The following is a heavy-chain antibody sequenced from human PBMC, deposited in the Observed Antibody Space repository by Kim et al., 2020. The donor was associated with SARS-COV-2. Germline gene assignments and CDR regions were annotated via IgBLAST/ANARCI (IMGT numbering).Heavy chain of an antibody. CDR1: GMSFRSYS. J-gene: IGHJ3*02. CDR2: ISFDETNR. D-gene: IGHD2-15*01. V-gene: IGHV3-30*01. CDR3: TRDRGGPDGNKILPDAFDI. Sequence: GGSLRLSCAASGMSFRSYSLHWVRQAPGKGLEWVAGISFDETNRIYAEPLKGRFTISRDNSKREVYLQMDSLRLEDTAVYFCTRDRGGPDGNKILPDAFDIWGQGTMVSVSS.